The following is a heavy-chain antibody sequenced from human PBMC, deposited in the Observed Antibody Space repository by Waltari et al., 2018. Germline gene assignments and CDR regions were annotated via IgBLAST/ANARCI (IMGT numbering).Heavy chain of an antibody. D-gene: IGHD6-13*01. CDR3: ATGRYSSSWYSSRPRDYYMDV. J-gene: IGHJ6*03. V-gene: IGHV1-69-2*01. CDR2: VDPEDGET. CDR1: GYTFTDYY. Sequence: EVQLVQSGAEVKKPGATVKISCKASGYTFTDYYMHWVQQAPGKGLEWMGRVDPEDGETIYAEKFQGRVTITADTSTDTAYMELSSLRSEDTAVYYCATGRYSSSWYSSRPRDYYMDVWGKGTTVTVSS.